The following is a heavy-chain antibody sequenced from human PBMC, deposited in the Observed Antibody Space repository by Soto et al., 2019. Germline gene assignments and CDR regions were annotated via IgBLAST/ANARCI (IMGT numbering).Heavy chain of an antibody. CDR3: GTSEGMAEIIFY. V-gene: IGHV3-74*01. J-gene: IGHJ4*02. CDR2: VKSDGTRR. Sequence: GGSLRLSCAASGFSFSSYSMHWVRQVPGKGLVWVSRVKSDGTRRDYAESVKSRFTISRDNAKNTLYLRMISLRVEDTAVYYCGTSEGMAEIIFYWGQGSLVTVSS. CDR1: GFSFSSYS. D-gene: IGHD5-12*01.